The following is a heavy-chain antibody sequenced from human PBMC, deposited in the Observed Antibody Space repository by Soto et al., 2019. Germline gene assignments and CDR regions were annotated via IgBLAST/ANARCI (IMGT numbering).Heavy chain of an antibody. J-gene: IGHJ4*02. Sequence: GGSLRLSCAASGFTFSSYEMNWVRQAPGKGLEWVSYISSSGTTIYYADSVKGRFTISRDNAKNSLYLQMNSLRAYDTAVYYCARGHTPISSWYSFDSWGQGTLVTVSS. D-gene: IGHD6-13*01. CDR1: GFTFSSYE. V-gene: IGHV3-48*03. CDR2: ISSSGTTI. CDR3: ARGHTPISSWYSFDS.